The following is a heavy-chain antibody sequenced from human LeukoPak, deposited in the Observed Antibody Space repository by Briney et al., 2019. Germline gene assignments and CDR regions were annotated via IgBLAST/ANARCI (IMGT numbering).Heavy chain of an antibody. CDR1: GGSISSGSYY. Sequence: PSETLSLTCTVSGGSISSGSYYWSWIRQPAGKGLEWIGRIYTSGSTNYNPSLKSRVTISVDTSKNQFSLKLSSVTAADTAVYYCARATGGQQGYCSSTSCPITGTAFDYWGQGTLVTVSS. CDR2: IYTSGST. CDR3: ARATGGQQGYCSSTSCPITGTAFDY. V-gene: IGHV4-61*02. D-gene: IGHD2-2*01. J-gene: IGHJ4*02.